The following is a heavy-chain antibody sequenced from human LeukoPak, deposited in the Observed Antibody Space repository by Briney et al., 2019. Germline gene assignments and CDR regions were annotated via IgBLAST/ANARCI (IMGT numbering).Heavy chain of an antibody. V-gene: IGHV1-18*01. CDR1: GYTFTSYG. CDR2: ISAYNGNT. CDR3: ARIQPMVRGSYYYYYGMDV. D-gene: IGHD3-10*01. J-gene: IGHJ6*02. Sequence: ASVKVSCKASGYTFTSYGISWVRQAPGQGLEWMGWISAYNGNTNYAQKLQGRVTMTTDTSTSTAYMGLRSLRSDDTAVYYCARIQPMVRGSYYYYYGMDVWGQGTTVTVSS.